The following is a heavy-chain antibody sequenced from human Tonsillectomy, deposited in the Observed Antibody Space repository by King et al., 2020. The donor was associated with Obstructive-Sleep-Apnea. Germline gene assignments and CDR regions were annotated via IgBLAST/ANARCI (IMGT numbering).Heavy chain of an antibody. J-gene: IGHJ4*02. CDR3: TKSYSSGWYVPSDY. CDR1: GFTFDDYG. V-gene: IGHV3-9*01. Sequence: VQLVESGGGLVQPGRSLRLSCAASGFTFDDYGMHWVRQAPGKGLEWVSGISWNSGSIGYADSVKGRFTISRDNAKNSLYLQMNSLRSEDTALYYCTKSYSSGWYVPSDYWGQGTLVTSPQ. D-gene: IGHD6-19*01. CDR2: ISWNSGSI.